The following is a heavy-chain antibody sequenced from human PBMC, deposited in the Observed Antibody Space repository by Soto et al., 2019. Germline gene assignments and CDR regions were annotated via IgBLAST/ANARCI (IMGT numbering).Heavy chain of an antibody. CDR2: IYYSGST. CDR1: GGSISSYY. V-gene: IGHV4-59*08. Sequence: SETLSLTCTVSGGSISSYYWSWIRQPPGKGLEWIGYIYYSGSTNYNPSLKSRVTISVDTSKNQFSLKLSSVTAADTAVYYCACGGFYFDYWGQGTLVTVSS. D-gene: IGHD2-21*01. J-gene: IGHJ4*02. CDR3: ACGGFYFDY.